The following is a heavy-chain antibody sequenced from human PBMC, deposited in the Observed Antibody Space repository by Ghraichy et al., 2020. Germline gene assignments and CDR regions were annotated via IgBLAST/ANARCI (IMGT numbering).Heavy chain of an antibody. CDR1: GGTFSSYA. V-gene: IGHV1-69*13. Sequence: SVKVSCKASGGTFSSYAISWVRQAPGQGLEWMGGIIPIFGTANYAQKFQGRVTITADESTSTAYMELSSLRSEDTAVYYCARDRSRWSSSGYSNWFDPWGQGALVTVSS. CDR3: ARDRSRWSSSGYSNWFDP. D-gene: IGHD3-22*01. CDR2: IIPIFGTA. J-gene: IGHJ5*02.